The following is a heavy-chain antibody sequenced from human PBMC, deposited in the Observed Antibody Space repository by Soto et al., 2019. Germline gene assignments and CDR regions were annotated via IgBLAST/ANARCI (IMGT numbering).Heavy chain of an antibody. Sequence: PGGSLRLSCAASGFTFSSYSMNWVRQAPGKGLEWVPSISSSSSYIYYADSVKGRFTISRDNAKNSLYLQMNSLRAEDTAVYYCVGIKIQSGYGAFDYWGQGTLVTVSS. D-gene: IGHD3-16*01. CDR1: GFTFSSYS. CDR3: VGIKIQSGYGAFDY. J-gene: IGHJ4*02. CDR2: ISSSSSYI. V-gene: IGHV3-21*01.